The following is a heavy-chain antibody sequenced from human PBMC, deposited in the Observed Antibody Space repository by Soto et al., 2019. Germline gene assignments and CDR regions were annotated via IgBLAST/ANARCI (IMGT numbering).Heavy chain of an antibody. D-gene: IGHD6-19*01. Sequence: GGSLRLSCGASGFNFRDYYMSWIRQAPGKGLEWVSYISSSGSTIYYADSVKGRFTISRDNAKNSLYLQMNSLRAEDTAVYYCARDRYSYSSGRKGLDYWGQGTLVTVSS. V-gene: IGHV3-11*01. CDR2: ISSSGSTI. CDR3: ARDRYSYSSGRKGLDY. J-gene: IGHJ4*02. CDR1: GFNFRDYY.